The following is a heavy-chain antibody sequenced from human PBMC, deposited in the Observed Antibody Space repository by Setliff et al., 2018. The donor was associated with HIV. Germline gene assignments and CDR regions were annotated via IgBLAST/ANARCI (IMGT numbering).Heavy chain of an antibody. J-gene: IGHJ6*02. CDR2: MNPNSGDT. CDR1: GYSFTSYD. D-gene: IGHD7-27*01. V-gene: IGHV1-8*01. CDR3: ARDETWGSLYYGLDV. Sequence: ASVKVSCKASGYSFTSYDINWVRQATGQGLEWMGWMNPNSGDTDYAQKFQGRVTMTRNTSIGAAYMELSSLRSEDTAVYYCARDETWGSLYYGLDVWAKGPRSPSP.